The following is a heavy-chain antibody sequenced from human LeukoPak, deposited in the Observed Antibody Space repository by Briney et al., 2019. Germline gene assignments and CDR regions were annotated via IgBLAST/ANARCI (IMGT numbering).Heavy chain of an antibody. CDR3: ARKAATPVYYYYYYVDV. CDR1: GFTFSSYW. Sequence: GGSLRLSCAASGFTFSSYWMSWVRQAPGKGLEWVANIKQDGSEKYYVDSVKGRFTISRDNAKNSLYLQMNSLRAEDTAVYYCARKAATPVYYYYYYVDVWGKGTTVTVSS. D-gene: IGHD2-15*01. V-gene: IGHV3-7*01. J-gene: IGHJ6*03. CDR2: IKQDGSEK.